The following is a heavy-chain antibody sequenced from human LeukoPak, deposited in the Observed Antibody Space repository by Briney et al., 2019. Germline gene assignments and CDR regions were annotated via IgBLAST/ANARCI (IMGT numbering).Heavy chain of an antibody. V-gene: IGHV4-4*07. D-gene: IGHD4-17*01. CDR2: IYNSGIT. CDR3: ARDYGDFPAYYFDY. J-gene: IGHJ4*02. Sequence: SETLSLTCTVSGGSISSYYWSWIRQPAGKGLEWIGRIYNSGITNYNPSLKSRVTMSRDTSMNQFSLKLRSVTAADTAVYYCARDYGDFPAYYFDYWGQGTLVTVSS. CDR1: GGSISSYY.